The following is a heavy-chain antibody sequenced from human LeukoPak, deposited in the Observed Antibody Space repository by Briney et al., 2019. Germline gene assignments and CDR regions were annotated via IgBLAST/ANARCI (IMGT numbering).Heavy chain of an antibody. D-gene: IGHD6-13*01. J-gene: IGHJ4*02. CDR3: ASATAAGTGPADY. CDR1: GFTFSSYS. Sequence: GGSLRLSCAASGFTFSSYSMNWDRQAPGKGLEWVSSISSSSSYIYYADSVKGRFTISRDNAKNSLYLQMNSLRAEDTAVYYCASATAAGTGPADYWGQGTLVTVSS. CDR2: ISSSSSYI. V-gene: IGHV3-21*01.